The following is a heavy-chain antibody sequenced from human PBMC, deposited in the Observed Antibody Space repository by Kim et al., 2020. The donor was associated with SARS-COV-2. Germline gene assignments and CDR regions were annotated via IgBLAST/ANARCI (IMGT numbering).Heavy chain of an antibody. Sequence: ASVKVSCKASGYTFTGYYMHWVRQAPGQGLEWMGWINPNSGGTNYAQKFQGRVTMTRDTSISTAYMELSRLRSDDTAVYYCASPIELVTLRGFNAFDIWGQGTMVTVSS. CDR3: ASPIELVTLRGFNAFDI. V-gene: IGHV1-2*02. J-gene: IGHJ3*02. D-gene: IGHD2-21*02. CDR1: GYTFTGYY. CDR2: INPNSGGT.